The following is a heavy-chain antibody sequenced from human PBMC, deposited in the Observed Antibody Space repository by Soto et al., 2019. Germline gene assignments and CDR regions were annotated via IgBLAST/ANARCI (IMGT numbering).Heavy chain of an antibody. CDR3: ARSDRYYDSSGYPPLGMDV. D-gene: IGHD3-22*01. CDR2: ISYDGSNK. V-gene: IGHV3-30-3*01. CDR1: GFTFSSYA. Sequence: PGGSLRLSCAASGFTFSSYAMHWVRQAPGKGLEWVAVISYDGSNKYYADSVKGRFTISRDNSKNTLYLQMNSLRAEDTAVYYCARSDRYYDSSGYPPLGMDVWGQGPTVTVSS. J-gene: IGHJ6*02.